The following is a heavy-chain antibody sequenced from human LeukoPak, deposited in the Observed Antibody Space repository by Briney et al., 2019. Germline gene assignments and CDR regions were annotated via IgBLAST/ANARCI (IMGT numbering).Heavy chain of an antibody. V-gene: IGHV3-21*01. CDR1: GFTFSSYS. CDR2: ISSSSSYI. J-gene: IGHJ4*02. CDR3: ARDGYSSSWYGY. Sequence: GGSLRLSCAASGFTFSSYSMNWVRQAPGKGLEWVSSISSSSSYIYYADSVKGRFTISRDNAENSLYLQMNSLRAEDTAVYYCARDGYSSSWYGYWGQGTLVTVSS. D-gene: IGHD6-13*01.